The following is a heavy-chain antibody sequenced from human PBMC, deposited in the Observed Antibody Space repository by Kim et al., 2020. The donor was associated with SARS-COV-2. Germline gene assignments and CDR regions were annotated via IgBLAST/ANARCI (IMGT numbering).Heavy chain of an antibody. D-gene: IGHD3-16*01. CDR2: IYYSGST. CDR3: ARHPLGGPFVY. V-gene: IGHV4-59*08. J-gene: IGHJ4*02. Sequence: SETLSLTCTVSGGSISSYYWSWIRQPPGKGLEWIGYIYYSGSTNYNPSLKSRVTISVDTSKNQFSLKLSSVTAADTAVYYCARHPLGGPFVYWGQGTLVTVSS. CDR1: GGSISSYY.